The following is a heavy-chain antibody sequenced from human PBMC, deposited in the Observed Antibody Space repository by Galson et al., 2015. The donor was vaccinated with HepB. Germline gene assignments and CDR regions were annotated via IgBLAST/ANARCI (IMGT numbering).Heavy chain of an antibody. CDR3: TRDRGDSSNWLFDF. V-gene: IGHV3-74*01. D-gene: IGHD3-22*01. CDR1: GFTFSNYW. J-gene: IGHJ4*02. CDR2: INSDGSFI. Sequence: SLRLSCAASGFTFSNYWMHWVRQAPGKGLVWVSRINSDGSFINYADSVKGRFTISRDNAKKTVFLHLNSLRADDTAVYYCTRDRGDSSNWLFDFWGQGTLVTVSS.